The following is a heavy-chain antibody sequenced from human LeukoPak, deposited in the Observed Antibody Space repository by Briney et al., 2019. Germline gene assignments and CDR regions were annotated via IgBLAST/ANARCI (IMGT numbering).Heavy chain of an antibody. V-gene: IGHV3-23*01. D-gene: IGHD3-22*01. CDR2: TSTNGGST. CDR1: GFPFSSYA. Sequence: GGSLRLSCAASGFPFSSYAMSWVRQAPGKGLEWVSGTSTNGGSTSYADSVKGRFTISRDNPRNTLYMEMNSLRAEGTAVYYCSVMHRYYDGSGYWVQWGQGTLVTVSS. CDR3: SVMHRYYDGSGYWVQ. J-gene: IGHJ4*02.